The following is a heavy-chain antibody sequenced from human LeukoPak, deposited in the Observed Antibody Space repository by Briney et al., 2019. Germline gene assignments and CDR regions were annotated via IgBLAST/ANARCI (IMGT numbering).Heavy chain of an antibody. V-gene: IGHV4-39*07. CDR2: IFYGGRT. D-gene: IGHD2-21*02. J-gene: IGHJ6*02. Sequence: PSETLSLTCTVSGDSIYNSDYYSGWLRQPPGKGLGWLGSIFYGGRTYHNPSLESRVTLSVDTPKNQFSLKLSSVTAADTAVYYCARAVTAIHYYYDMEVWGQGTMVTVSS. CDR3: ARAVTAIHYYYDMEV. CDR1: GDSIYNSDYY.